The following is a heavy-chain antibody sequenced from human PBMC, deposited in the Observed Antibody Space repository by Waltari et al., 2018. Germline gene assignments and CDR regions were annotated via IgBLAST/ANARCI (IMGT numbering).Heavy chain of an antibody. V-gene: IGHV4-34*01. CDR1: GGSFSGYD. J-gene: IGHJ4*02. CDR2: INHSGST. CDR3: AGYTIVSSGPRAFDY. Sequence: QVQLQQWGAGLLKPAETLSLTCAVYGGSFSGYDWCWIRQPPGRGLEWIGEINHSGSTNHSPPLNGRVTRSVDTSKNQFSLALSSVTAAATAVYYCAGYTIVSSGPRAFDYWGQGTLVTVSS. D-gene: IGHD3-22*01.